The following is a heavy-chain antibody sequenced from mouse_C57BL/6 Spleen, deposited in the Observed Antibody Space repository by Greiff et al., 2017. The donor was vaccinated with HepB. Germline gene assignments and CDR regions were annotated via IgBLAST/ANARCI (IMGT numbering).Heavy chain of an antibody. CDR2: INPYNGGT. J-gene: IGHJ2*01. V-gene: IGHV1-19*01. CDR3: ARGYFDY. Sequence: VQLQQSGPVLVKPGASVKMSCKASGYTFTDYYMNWVKQSHGKSLEWIGVINPYNGGTSYTQKFKGKATLTVDKSSSPAYMELNSLTSEDSAVYYCARGYFDYWGQGTTLTVSS. CDR1: GYTFTDYY.